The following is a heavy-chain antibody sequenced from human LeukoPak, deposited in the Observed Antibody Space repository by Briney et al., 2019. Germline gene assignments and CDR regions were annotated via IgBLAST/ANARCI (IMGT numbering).Heavy chain of an antibody. V-gene: IGHV1-18*03. CDR1: GYTFTSYD. D-gene: IGHD2-2*01. Sequence: ASVKVSCKASGYTFTSYDINWVRQAPGQGLEWMGWISASTGSTNYAQKLQGRVTMTTDTSTNTAYMDLRSLRSDDMAVYYCVRDIGECSSTSCYAPFIDYWGQGTLVTISS. J-gene: IGHJ4*02. CDR3: VRDIGECSSTSCYAPFIDY. CDR2: ISASTGST.